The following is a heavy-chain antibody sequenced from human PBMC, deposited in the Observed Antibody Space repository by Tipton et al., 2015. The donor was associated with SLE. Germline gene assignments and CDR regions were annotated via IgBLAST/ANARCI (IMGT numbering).Heavy chain of an antibody. CDR2: ISAYNGNT. V-gene: IGHV1-18*04. D-gene: IGHD6-6*01. J-gene: IGHJ4*02. Sequence: QSGAEVKKPGASVKVSCKASGYTFTGYYMHWVRQAPGQGLEWMGWISAYNGNTNYAQKLQGRVTMTTDTSTRTAYMELRSLRSDDTAVYYCARDCGAARRGGSCFFDYWGQGTLVTVSS. CDR1: GYTFTGYY. CDR3: ARDCGAARRGGSCFFDY.